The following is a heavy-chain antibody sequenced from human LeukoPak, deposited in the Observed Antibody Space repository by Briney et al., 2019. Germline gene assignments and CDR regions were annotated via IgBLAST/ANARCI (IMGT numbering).Heavy chain of an antibody. J-gene: IGHJ3*02. Sequence: SEILSLTCTVSGGSISSRNHFWSWIRQPPGKGLEWIGSSYYSGSTYYNPSLKGRVTISVDTSKNQFSLKLRSVTAADTAVYYCARHPSGTYSLGAFDIWGQGTMVTVSS. CDR3: ARHPSGTYSLGAFDI. CDR2: SYYSGST. D-gene: IGHD3-10*01. CDR1: GGSISSRNHF. V-gene: IGHV4-39*01.